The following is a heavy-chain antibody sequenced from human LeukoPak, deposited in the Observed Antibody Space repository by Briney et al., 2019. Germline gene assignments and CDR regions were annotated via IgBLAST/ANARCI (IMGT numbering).Heavy chain of an antibody. Sequence: GGSLRLSCAASGFTFSSYTMSWVRQAPGKGLEWVSPISGGGGSTYYADSVKGRFTISRDNAKNSLYLQMNSLRAEDTAVYYCARDAVELDYWGQGTLVTVSS. CDR3: ARDAVELDY. CDR1: GFTFSSYT. J-gene: IGHJ4*02. V-gene: IGHV3-23*01. CDR2: ISGGGGST. D-gene: IGHD1-7*01.